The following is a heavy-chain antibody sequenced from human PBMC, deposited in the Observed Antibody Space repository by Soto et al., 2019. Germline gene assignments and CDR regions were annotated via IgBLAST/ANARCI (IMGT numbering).Heavy chain of an antibody. D-gene: IGHD6-13*01. Sequence: ASVKVSCKASGYAFTSYGIHWVRQAPGQRLEWMGWINAANGDTKYSPKFQGRVTITRDTSASTAYMELSSLRSEDTAVYYCVRRHVSATGIDWFDPWGQGTLVTVSS. J-gene: IGHJ5*02. CDR1: GYAFTSYG. CDR3: VRRHVSATGIDWFDP. V-gene: IGHV1-3*01. CDR2: INAANGDT.